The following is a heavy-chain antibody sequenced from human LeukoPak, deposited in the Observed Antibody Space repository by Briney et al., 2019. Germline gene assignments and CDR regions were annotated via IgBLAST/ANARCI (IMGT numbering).Heavy chain of an antibody. CDR3: ARGHKDYYYYYMDV. J-gene: IGHJ6*03. CDR2: FIRMFETS. Sequence: ASVKVSCKASGGTFNKYAISWVRQAPGQGLEWMGGFIRMFETSHYAQKFQGRVTITADESTSTVYMELSSLRFEDTAVYYCARGHKDYYYYYMDVWGKGTPVTVSS. CDR1: GGTFNKYA. V-gene: IGHV1-69*13.